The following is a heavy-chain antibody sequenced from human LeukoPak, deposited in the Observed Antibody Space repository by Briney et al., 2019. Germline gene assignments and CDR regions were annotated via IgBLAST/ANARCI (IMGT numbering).Heavy chain of an antibody. CDR2: IKQDGSEK. V-gene: IGHV3-7*01. J-gene: IGHJ3*02. Sequence: PGGSLRLSCAASGFTFSSYWMSWVRQAPGKGLEWVANIKQDGSEKYYVDSVKGRFTISRDNAKNSLYLQMNSLRAEDTAVYYCARDKGAWLQSVAFDIWGQGTMVTVSS. CDR3: ARDKGAWLQSVAFDI. CDR1: GFTFSSYW. D-gene: IGHD5-24*01.